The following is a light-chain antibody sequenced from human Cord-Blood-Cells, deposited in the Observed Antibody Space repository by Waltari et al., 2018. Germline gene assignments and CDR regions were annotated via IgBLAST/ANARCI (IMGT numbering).Light chain of an antibody. CDR1: STDVGGFNY. Sequence: QPALTQPASVSGSPGQSITIPCTGTSTDVGGFNYVSWYQQHPGKAPKLMIFDVSNRPSGVSNRCSVSKSGNTASLTISRIQAEDEANYYCSAYTSSSTWVFGGCTKLSVL. J-gene: IGLJ3*02. CDR3: SAYTSSSTWV. CDR2: DVS. V-gene: IGLV2-14*01.